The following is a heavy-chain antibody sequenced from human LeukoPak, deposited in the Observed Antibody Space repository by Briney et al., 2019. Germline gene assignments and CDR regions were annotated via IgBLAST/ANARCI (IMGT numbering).Heavy chain of an antibody. Sequence: PGGSLRLSCAASGFTFSSYAMSWVRQAPGKGLEWVSSIGGSGGSTYYADSVKGRFTISRDNAKNSLYLQMNSLRAEDTAVYYCTSRGINYYDSGGFTYWGQGTLVTVSS. J-gene: IGHJ4*02. D-gene: IGHD3-22*01. CDR2: IGGSGGST. V-gene: IGHV3-23*01. CDR3: TSRGINYYDSGGFTY. CDR1: GFTFSSYA.